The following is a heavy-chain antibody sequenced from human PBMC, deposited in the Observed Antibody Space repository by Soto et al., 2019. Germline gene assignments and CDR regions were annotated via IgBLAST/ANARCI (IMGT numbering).Heavy chain of an antibody. J-gene: IGHJ6*02. Sequence: PSETLSLTCAVSGGSISSSNWWSWVRQPPGKGLEWIGEIYHSGSTNYNPSLKSRVTISVDKSKNQFSLKLSSVTAADTAVYYCARSGWADYYYYGMDVWCQGTTVT. D-gene: IGHD6-19*01. V-gene: IGHV4-4*02. CDR2: IYHSGST. CDR3: ARSGWADYYYYGMDV. CDR1: GGSISSSNW.